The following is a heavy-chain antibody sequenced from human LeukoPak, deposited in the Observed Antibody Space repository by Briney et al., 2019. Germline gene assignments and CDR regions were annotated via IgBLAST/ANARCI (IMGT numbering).Heavy chain of an antibody. Sequence: PGGSLRLSCAASGFTFSSYGMHWVRQAPGKGLEWVAFISNDGTKRDYGDSVKGRFTISRDNSKNTLSLLMNSLKGDDTAVYYCAKSEDSSGWYEAYFDSWGQGTLVTVSS. CDR1: GFTFSSYG. V-gene: IGHV3-30*02. J-gene: IGHJ4*02. CDR3: AKSEDSSGWYEAYFDS. D-gene: IGHD6-19*01. CDR2: ISNDGTKR.